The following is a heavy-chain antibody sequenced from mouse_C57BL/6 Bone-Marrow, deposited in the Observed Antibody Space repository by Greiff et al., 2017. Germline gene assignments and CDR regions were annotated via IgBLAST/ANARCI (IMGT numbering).Heavy chain of an antibody. CDR3: ARLGDYYGSRAWFAY. V-gene: IGHV1-55*01. J-gene: IGHJ3*01. CDR1: GYTFTSYW. Sequence: VQLQQPGAELVKPGASVKMSCKASGYTFTSYWITWVKQSPGQGLEWIGDIYPGSGSTNYNEKFKSKATLTVDTSSSTAYMQLSSLTSEDSAVYYCARLGDYYGSRAWFAYWGQGTLVTVSA. CDR2: IYPGSGST. D-gene: IGHD1-1*01.